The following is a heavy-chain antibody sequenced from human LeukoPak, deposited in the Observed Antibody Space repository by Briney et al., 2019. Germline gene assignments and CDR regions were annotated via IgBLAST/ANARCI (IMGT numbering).Heavy chain of an antibody. V-gene: IGHV3-7*01. CDR3: ARNDWHYDFWSGYPYDAFDI. D-gene: IGHD3-3*01. CDR2: IKQDGSEK. CDR1: GFTFSSYW. J-gene: IGHJ3*02. Sequence: PGGSLRLSCAAFGFTFSSYWMSWVRQAPGKGLEWVANIKQDGSEKYYVDSVKGRFTISRDNAKNSLYLQMNSLRAEDTAVYYCARNDWHYDFWSGYPYDAFDIWGQGTMVTVSS.